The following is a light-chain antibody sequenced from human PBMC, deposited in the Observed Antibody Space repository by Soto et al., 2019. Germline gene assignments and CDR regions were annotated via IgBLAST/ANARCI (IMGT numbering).Light chain of an antibody. J-gene: IGLJ2*01. CDR3: QSYDSDLGGRF. CDR2: TDN. V-gene: IGLV1-47*02. CDR1: TAHIGSNY. Sequence: QSVLTQPPSASGTPGQRVTISCSGSTAHIGSNYVYWYQHLPGTAPKLLIYTDNQRPSGVPDRFSGSKSGTSASLVITGLQPEDEADYYCQSYDSDLGGRFFGGGTKVTVL.